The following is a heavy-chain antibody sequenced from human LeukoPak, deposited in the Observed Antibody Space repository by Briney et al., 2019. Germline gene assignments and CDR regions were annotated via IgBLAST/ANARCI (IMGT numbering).Heavy chain of an antibody. CDR2: IFYSGTT. Sequence: SETLSHSCTVSGGSISYYWGWIRQPPGKGLEWIGSIFYSGTTYYNPSLKSRVTISVDTSKNQFSLKLSSVTAADTAVYYCARHLVGYYYMDVWGKGTTVPVSS. V-gene: IGHV4-39*01. CDR3: ARHLVGYYYMDV. D-gene: IGHD1-26*01. J-gene: IGHJ6*03. CDR1: GGSISYY.